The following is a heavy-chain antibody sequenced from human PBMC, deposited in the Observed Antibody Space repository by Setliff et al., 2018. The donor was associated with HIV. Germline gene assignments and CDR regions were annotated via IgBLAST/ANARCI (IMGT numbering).Heavy chain of an antibody. Sequence: SETLSLTCAVSGGSISSDNWWTWVRQPPGKGLEWIGEINLSGGTNYLPSLKSRLTMSVDKSKNQVSMNLTSVTAADTAVYYCARGEACGGGCHYAFELWGRGTMVTVSS. V-gene: IGHV4-4*02. CDR2: INLSGGT. D-gene: IGHD2-21*02. CDR3: ARGEACGGGCHYAFEL. J-gene: IGHJ3*01. CDR1: GGSISSDNW.